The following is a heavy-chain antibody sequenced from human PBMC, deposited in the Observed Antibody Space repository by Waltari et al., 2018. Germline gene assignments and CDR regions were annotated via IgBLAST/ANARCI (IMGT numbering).Heavy chain of an antibody. Sequence: QLQLQESGPGLVKPSETLSLTCSVSGGSITSSRHYWGWILQPPGRGLEWIGTISYAGATYSSPSLNSRVTVSRDTPKNQLSLTLGSVTASDTAVYYCATYIGASVGTAAFDVWGQGAMVTVSS. CDR1: GGSITSSRHY. CDR2: ISYAGAT. V-gene: IGHV4-39*01. J-gene: IGHJ3*01. D-gene: IGHD5-12*01. CDR3: ATYIGASVGTAAFDV.